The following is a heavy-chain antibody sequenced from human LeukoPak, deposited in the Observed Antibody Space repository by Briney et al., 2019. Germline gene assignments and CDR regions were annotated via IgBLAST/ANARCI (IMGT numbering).Heavy chain of an antibody. Sequence: PGGSLRLSCAASGFTFSSYGMHWVRQAPGKGLEWVAFIRYDGSNKYYADSVKGRFTISRDNSKNTLYLQMNSLRAEDTAVYYCAKDQAVSYYYGSGGTYHHFDYWGQGTLVTVSS. D-gene: IGHD3-10*01. V-gene: IGHV3-30*02. J-gene: IGHJ4*02. CDR3: AKDQAVSYYYGSGGTYHHFDY. CDR1: GFTFSSYG. CDR2: IRYDGSNK.